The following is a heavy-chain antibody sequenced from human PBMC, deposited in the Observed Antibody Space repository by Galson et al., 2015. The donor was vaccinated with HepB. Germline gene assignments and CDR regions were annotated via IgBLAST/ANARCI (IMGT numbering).Heavy chain of an antibody. CDR1: GGTFSSYA. J-gene: IGHJ3*02. CDR2: IIPIFGTA. D-gene: IGHD6-19*01. Sequence: SVKVSCKASGGTFSSYAISWVRQAPGQGLEWMGGIIPIFGTANYAQKFQGRVTITADESTSTAYMELSSLRSEDTAVYYCARAPPYSSGWYEGVGAFDIWGQGTMVTVSS. V-gene: IGHV1-69*13. CDR3: ARAPPYSSGWYEGVGAFDI.